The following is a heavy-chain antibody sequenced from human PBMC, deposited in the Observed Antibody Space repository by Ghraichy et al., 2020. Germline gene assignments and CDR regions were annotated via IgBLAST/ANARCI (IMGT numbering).Heavy chain of an antibody. CDR1: GFTFSRYW. V-gene: IGHV3-74*01. CDR2: INSDGSST. CDR3: ARGRLTDQQQYGMDV. J-gene: IGHJ6*02. D-gene: IGHD1/OR15-1a*01. Sequence: GESLRLSCAASGFTFSRYWMHWVRQAPGKGLVWVSRINSDGSSTPYPDSVKGRFTISRDNAKNTVYLQMNSLRAEDTAVYYCARGRLTDQQQYGMDVWGQGTTVTVSS.